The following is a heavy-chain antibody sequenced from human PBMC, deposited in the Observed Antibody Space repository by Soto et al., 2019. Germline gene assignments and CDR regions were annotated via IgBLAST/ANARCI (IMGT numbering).Heavy chain of an antibody. CDR1: GFTFSSYG. D-gene: IGHD5-12*01. CDR2: IGYDGSNK. Sequence: QVQLVESGGGVVQPGRSLRLSCAASGFTFSSYGMHWVRQAPGKGLEWVAVIGYDGSNKYYADSVKGRFTISRDNSKNTLYLQMNSLRAEDTAVYYCGIGELATIGAFDYWGQGTLVTVSS. J-gene: IGHJ4*02. V-gene: IGHV3-33*01. CDR3: GIGELATIGAFDY.